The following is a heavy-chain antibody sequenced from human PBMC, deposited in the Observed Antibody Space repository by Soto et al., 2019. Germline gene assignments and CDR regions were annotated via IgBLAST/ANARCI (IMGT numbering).Heavy chain of an antibody. J-gene: IGHJ5*01. CDR1: GGSISSGLDY. CDR2: IYSNGGT. V-gene: IGHV4-31*03. Sequence: PSETLSLTCTGSGGSISSGLDYWNWIRQHPGKGLEWIGYIYSNGGTHYNPSLKSRLSMSVDTSKRQFSLKLTSVTAADTAVYYCARGPQGWFDSWGQGIPVTVSS. CDR3: ARGPQGWFDS.